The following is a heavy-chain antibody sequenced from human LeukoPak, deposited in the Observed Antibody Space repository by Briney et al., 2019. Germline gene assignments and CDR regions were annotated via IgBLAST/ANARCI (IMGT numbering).Heavy chain of an antibody. Sequence: GGSLRLSCAGSGFSFRDYAMHWVRQAPGKGLEWVSGINWSSTGIAYADSVKGRFTISRDNGLNSLYLQMNSLRPEDTALYYCAKEEITGRYKFFDSWGQRTLVTVSS. D-gene: IGHD6-19*01. CDR1: GFSFRDYA. CDR3: AKEEITGRYKFFDS. V-gene: IGHV3-9*01. J-gene: IGHJ4*02. CDR2: INWSSTGI.